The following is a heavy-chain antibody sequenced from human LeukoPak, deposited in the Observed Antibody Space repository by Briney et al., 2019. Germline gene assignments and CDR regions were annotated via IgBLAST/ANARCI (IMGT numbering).Heavy chain of an antibody. V-gene: IGHV1-18*01. J-gene: IGHJ4*02. D-gene: IGHD1-20*01. CDR3: ARSYNWNANFDY. Sequence: ASVKVSCKASGYTFTSYGISWVRQAPGQGLGWMGWIITYNANTNYAQKLQGRVTMTADTSTSTAYMELRSLRSEDTAVYYCARSYNWNANFDYWGQGTLVTVSS. CDR1: GYTFTSYG. CDR2: IITYNANT.